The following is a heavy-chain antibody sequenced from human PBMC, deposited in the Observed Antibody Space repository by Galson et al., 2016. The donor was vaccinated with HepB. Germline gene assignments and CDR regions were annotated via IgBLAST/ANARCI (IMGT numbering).Heavy chain of an antibody. Sequence: SLRLSCAASGYSFSNSGMSWVRQAPGKGLVWVAATSGRSASTYHADSVKGRFTISRDNSKNTLYLYMNNLTAGDTAIYYCGKHGGFDYWGQGALVTVSS. CDR3: GKHGGFDY. J-gene: IGHJ4*02. CDR1: GYSFSNSG. CDR2: TSGRSAST. D-gene: IGHD3-16*01. V-gene: IGHV3-23*01.